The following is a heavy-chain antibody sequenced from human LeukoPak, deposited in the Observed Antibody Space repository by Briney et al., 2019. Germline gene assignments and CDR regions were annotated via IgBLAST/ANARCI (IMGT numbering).Heavy chain of an antibody. CDR1: GFTFSSYS. CDR2: ISSSSSYI. CDR3: ARDAGGGSGYYYYYMDV. V-gene: IGHV3-21*01. J-gene: IGHJ6*03. Sequence: GGSLRLSCAASGFTFSSYSMNWVRQAPGKGLEWVSSISSSSSYIYYADSVKGRFTISRDNAKNSLYLQMNSLRAEDTAVYYCARDAGGGSGYYYYYMDVWGKGTTVTISS. D-gene: IGHD3-22*01.